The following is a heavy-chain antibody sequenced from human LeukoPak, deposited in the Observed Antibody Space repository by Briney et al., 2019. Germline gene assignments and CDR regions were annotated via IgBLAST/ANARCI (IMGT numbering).Heavy chain of an antibody. D-gene: IGHD4-17*01. CDR1: GFTFSSYS. CDR3: AKGYYGDYVWDSPQFDY. V-gene: IGHV3-9*01. Sequence: QSGGSLRLSCAASGFTFSSYSMNWVRQAPGKGLEWVSGISWNSGSIGYADSVKGRFTISRDNAKNSLYLQMNSLRAEDTALYYCAKGYYGDYVWDSPQFDYWGQGTLVTVSS. CDR2: ISWNSGSI. J-gene: IGHJ4*02.